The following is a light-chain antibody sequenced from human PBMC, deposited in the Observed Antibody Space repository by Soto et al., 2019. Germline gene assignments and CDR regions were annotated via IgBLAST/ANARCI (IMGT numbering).Light chain of an antibody. J-gene: IGKJ3*01. Sequence: EIVLTQSPGTLSLSPGERATLSCWARESVTKNFLAWYQQKPGQSPRLLMYGAAYRPTGIPDRFSGSGSGADFTLTISRMEPEDFAVYYCQQYGNSPVTFGPGTTVDVK. CDR1: ESVTKNF. CDR2: GAA. CDR3: QQYGNSPVT. V-gene: IGKV3-20*01.